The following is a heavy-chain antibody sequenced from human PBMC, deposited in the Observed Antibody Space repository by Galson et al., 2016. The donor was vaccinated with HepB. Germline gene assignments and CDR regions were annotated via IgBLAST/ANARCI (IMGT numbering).Heavy chain of an antibody. CDR1: GYTFTSYG. J-gene: IGHJ4*02. CDR3: ARLNQRTPLSTTHDY. V-gene: IGHV1-18*01. D-gene: IGHD1-7*01. CDR2: ISPYDANP. Sequence: SVKVSCKASGYTFTSYGITWVRQAPGQGLEWMGLISPYDANPNYAHTFKGRFTMTTDTSTSTAYMELMSLRSDETAIYYLARLNQRTPLSTTHDYWGQRNLLTVSS.